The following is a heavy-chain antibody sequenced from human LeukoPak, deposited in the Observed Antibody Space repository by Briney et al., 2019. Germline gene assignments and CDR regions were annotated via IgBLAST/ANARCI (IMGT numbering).Heavy chain of an antibody. Sequence: SETLSLTCAVSGYSISSGFYWGWIRQPPGKGLEWIGTIYHSGSTYYNPSLKSRVTISVDTSKTQFSLKWSSVTAADTAVYYCARHGCWSGYNYVLDYWGQGTLVIVSS. CDR2: IYHSGST. J-gene: IGHJ4*02. CDR1: GYSISSGFY. CDR3: ARHGCWSGYNYVLDY. D-gene: IGHD3-3*01. V-gene: IGHV4-38-2*01.